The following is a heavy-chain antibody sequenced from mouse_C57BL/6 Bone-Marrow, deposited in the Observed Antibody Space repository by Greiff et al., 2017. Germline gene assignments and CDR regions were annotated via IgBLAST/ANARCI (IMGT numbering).Heavy chain of an antibody. V-gene: IGHV1-69*01. CDR3: ARGGEITTVVARDY. D-gene: IGHD1-1*01. CDR1: GYTFTSYW. CDR2: IDPSDSYT. Sequence: QVQLKQPGAELVMPGASVKLSCKASGYTFTSYWMHWVKQRPGQGLEWIGEIDPSDSYTNYNQKFKGKSTLTVDKSSSTAYMQLSSLTSEDAAVYYCARGGEITTVVARDYWGQGTTLTVSS. J-gene: IGHJ2*01.